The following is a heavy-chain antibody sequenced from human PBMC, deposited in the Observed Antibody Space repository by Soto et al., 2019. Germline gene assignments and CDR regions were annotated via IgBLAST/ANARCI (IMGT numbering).Heavy chain of an antibody. CDR1: GFTFSDHY. Sequence: EVQLVESGGGLVQPGGSLRLSCAASGFTFSDHYMDWVRQAPGKGLEWVGRIRNKASSYTTEYAASVKGRFTISRHDSKNSLYLQMNSLKTEDTAIYYCTRLLRGSYYFDYWGQGTLVTVSS. CDR2: IRNKASSYTT. J-gene: IGHJ4*02. CDR3: TRLLRGSYYFDY. D-gene: IGHD1-26*01. V-gene: IGHV3-72*01.